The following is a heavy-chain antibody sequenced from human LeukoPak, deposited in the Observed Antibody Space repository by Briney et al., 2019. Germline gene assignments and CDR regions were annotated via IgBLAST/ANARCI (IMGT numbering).Heavy chain of an antibody. CDR1: GGSVTNPHW. Sequence: SETLSLTCGLSGGSVTNPHWWTLVRQPPGKGLEWIGEVHLDGRTNYNPSLESRLTMSVDVSENQVSLKLTSVTAADAAVYYYASKSGFYRPLDYSGQGTLVTVSS. CDR2: VHLDGRT. CDR3: ASKSGFYRPLDY. J-gene: IGHJ4*02. V-gene: IGHV4-4*02. D-gene: IGHD3-3*01.